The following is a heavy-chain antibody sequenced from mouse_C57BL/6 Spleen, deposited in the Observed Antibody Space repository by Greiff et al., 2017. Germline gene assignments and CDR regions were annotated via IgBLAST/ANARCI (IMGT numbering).Heavy chain of an antibody. V-gene: IGHV1-59*01. J-gene: IGHJ2*01. CDR3: ARWTTVGEGYFDY. CDR2: IDPSDSYT. CDR1: GYTFTSYW. Sequence: QVQLKQPGAELVRPGTSVKLSCKASGYTFTSYWMHWVKQRPGQGLEWIGVIDPSDSYTNYNQKFKGKATLTVDTSSSTAYMQLSSLTSEDSAVYYCARWTTVGEGYFDYWGQGTTLTVSS. D-gene: IGHD1-1*01.